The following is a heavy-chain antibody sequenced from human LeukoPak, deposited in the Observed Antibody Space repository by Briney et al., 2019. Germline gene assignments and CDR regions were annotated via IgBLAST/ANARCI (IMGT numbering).Heavy chain of an antibody. V-gene: IGHV4-34*01. Sequence: SETLSLTCAVYGGSFSGYYWSWIRQPPGKGLEWIGEINHSGSTNYNPSLKSRVTISVDTSKNQFSLELSSVTAADTAVYYCARAGGTILLWFGGSYYFDYWGQGTLVTVSS. D-gene: IGHD3-10*01. J-gene: IGHJ4*02. CDR1: GGSFSGYY. CDR3: ARAGGTILLWFGGSYYFDY. CDR2: INHSGST.